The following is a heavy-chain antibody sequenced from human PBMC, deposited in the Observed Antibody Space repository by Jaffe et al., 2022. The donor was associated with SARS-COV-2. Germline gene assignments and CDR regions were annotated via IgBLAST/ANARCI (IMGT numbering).Heavy chain of an antibody. J-gene: IGHJ4*02. D-gene: IGHD6-13*01. Sequence: EVQLVQSGAEVRKAGESLKISCKGSAYTFSSSWIAWVRQMPGKGLEWMGIIYPGDSETRYSPSFQGHVTISADKSIGTAYLQWSRLRVSDTAIYFCARLKYSNAAFDSWGQGTLITVSS. CDR2: IYPGDSET. CDR1: AYTFSSSW. V-gene: IGHV5-51*01. CDR3: ARLKYSNAAFDS.